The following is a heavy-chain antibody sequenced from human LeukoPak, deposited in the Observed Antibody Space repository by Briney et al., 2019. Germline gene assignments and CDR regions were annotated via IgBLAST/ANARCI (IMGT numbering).Heavy chain of an antibody. CDR3: ARVRPYSSITREAFDI. V-gene: IGHV4-59*08. Sequence: KPSETLSLTCTVSGGSISNYYWSWIRQPPGKGLEWIGFIYYSGSTNYNPSLKSRVTISVDTSKNQFSLKLSSVTAADTAVYYCARVRPYSSITREAFDIWGQGTMVTVSS. CDR2: IYYSGST. J-gene: IGHJ3*02. D-gene: IGHD6-13*01. CDR1: GGSISNYY.